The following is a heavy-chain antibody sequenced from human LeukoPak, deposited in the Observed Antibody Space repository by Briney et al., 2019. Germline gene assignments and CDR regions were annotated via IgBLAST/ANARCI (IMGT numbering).Heavy chain of an antibody. J-gene: IGHJ6*02. D-gene: IGHD3-10*01. V-gene: IGHV3-43*02. CDR3: AKDIHGSGDWGMDV. Sequence: GGSLRLSCAASGFTFSSYAMHWVRQAPGKGLEWVSLISGDGGSTYYADSVKGRFTISRDNSKNSLYLQMNSLRTEDTALYYCAKDIHGSGDWGMDVWGQGTTVTVSS. CDR1: GFTFSSYA. CDR2: ISGDGGST.